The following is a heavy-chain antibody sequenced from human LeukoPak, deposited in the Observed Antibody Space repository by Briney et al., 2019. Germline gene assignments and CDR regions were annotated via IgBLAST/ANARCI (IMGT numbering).Heavy chain of an antibody. CDR2: INQSGTS. Sequence: SETLSLTCAVYGESFTGYYWTWILQPPGKGLEWIGEINQSGTSNYNPSLKSRITISVDASKSQFSLNLSSVTAADTAVYYCARRPRNGGSDDGPPGLDYWGQGTLVTVSS. V-gene: IGHV4-34*01. J-gene: IGHJ4*02. D-gene: IGHD1-26*01. CDR3: ARRPRNGGSDDGPPGLDY. CDR1: GESFTGYY.